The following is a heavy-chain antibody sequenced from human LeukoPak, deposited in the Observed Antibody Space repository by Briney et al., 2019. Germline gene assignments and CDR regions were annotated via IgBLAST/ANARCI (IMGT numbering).Heavy chain of an antibody. CDR1: GFTFSSYS. J-gene: IGHJ3*02. V-gene: IGHV3-48*01. CDR3: ARGGRGYSYGGAFDI. Sequence: GSLRLSCAASGFTFSSYSMNWVRQAPGKGREWVSYISSSSSTIYYADSVKGRFTISRDNAKNSLYLQMNSLRAEDTAVYYCARGGRGYSYGGAFDIWGQGTMVTVSS. D-gene: IGHD5-18*01. CDR2: ISSSSSTI.